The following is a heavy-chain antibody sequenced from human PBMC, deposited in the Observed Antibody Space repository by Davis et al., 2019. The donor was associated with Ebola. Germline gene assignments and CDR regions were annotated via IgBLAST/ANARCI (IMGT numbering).Heavy chain of an antibody. CDR2: IYSGGST. D-gene: IGHD2-8*01. V-gene: IGHV3-53*01. CDR3: ARPYCTNGVCLSPFDY. Sequence: PGGSLRLSCAASGFTVSSNYMSWVRQAPGKGLEWVSVIYSGGSTYYADSVKGRFTISRDNSKNTLYLQMNSLRAEDTAVYYCARPYCTNGVCLSPFDYWGQGTLVTVSS. J-gene: IGHJ4*02. CDR1: GFTVSSNY.